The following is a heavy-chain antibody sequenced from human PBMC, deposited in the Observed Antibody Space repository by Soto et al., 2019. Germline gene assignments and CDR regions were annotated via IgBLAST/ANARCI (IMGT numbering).Heavy chain of an antibody. Sequence: GGSLRLSCAASGFTFSSYGMHWVRQAPGKGLEWVAVISYGGSNKYYADSVKGRFTISRDNSKNTLYLQMNSLRAEDTAVYYCAKDQITMIVGRSLSLDYWGQGTLVTVSS. CDR3: AKDQITMIVGRSLSLDY. D-gene: IGHD3-22*01. CDR2: ISYGGSNK. J-gene: IGHJ4*02. CDR1: GFTFSSYG. V-gene: IGHV3-30*18.